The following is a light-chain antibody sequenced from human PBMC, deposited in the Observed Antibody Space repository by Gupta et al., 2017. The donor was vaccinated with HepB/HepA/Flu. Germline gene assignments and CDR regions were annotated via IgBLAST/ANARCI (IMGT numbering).Light chain of an antibody. CDR3: CSYGGSYTWV. CDR2: DVN. Sequence: QSALTQPRSVSGSPGQSVPISCTGTSSDVGGYDYVSWYQHHTGKAPKLIIYDVNRRPSGVPYHFSGSKSGNTASLTISGLQAEDEADYYCCSYGGSYTWVFGGGTKVTVL. V-gene: IGLV2-11*01. J-gene: IGLJ3*02. CDR1: SSDVGGYDY.